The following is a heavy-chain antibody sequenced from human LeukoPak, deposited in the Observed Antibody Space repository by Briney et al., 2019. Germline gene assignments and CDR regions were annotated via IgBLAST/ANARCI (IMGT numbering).Heavy chain of an antibody. CDR1: GGTFSSYA. Sequence: GASVKVSCKASGGTFSSYAISWVRQAPGQGLEWVGRIIPIFGTANYAQKFQGRVTITTDESTSTAYMELSSLRSEDTAVYYCARANDPLNCGGDCYFDYWGQGTLVTVSS. D-gene: IGHD2-21*02. V-gene: IGHV1-69*05. J-gene: IGHJ4*02. CDR2: IIPIFGTA. CDR3: ARANDPLNCGGDCYFDY.